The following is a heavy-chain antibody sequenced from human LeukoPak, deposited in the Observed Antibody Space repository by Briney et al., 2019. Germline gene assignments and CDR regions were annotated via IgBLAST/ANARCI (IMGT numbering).Heavy chain of an antibody. CDR2: IFHSGST. J-gene: IGHJ4*02. CDR3: ARDPVGDYGDY. CDR1: GYSLSSGYY. Sequence: PSETLSLTCAVSGYSLSSGYYWGWIRQPPGKGLEWIGSIFHSGSTYYNPSLKSRVTISVDTSKNQFSLKLSSVTAADTAVYYCARDPVGDYGDYWGQGTLVTVSS. V-gene: IGHV4-38-2*02. D-gene: IGHD4-17*01.